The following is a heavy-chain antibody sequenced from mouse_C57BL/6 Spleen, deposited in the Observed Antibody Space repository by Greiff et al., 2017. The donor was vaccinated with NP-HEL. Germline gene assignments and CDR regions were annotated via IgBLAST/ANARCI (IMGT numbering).Heavy chain of an antibody. CDR3: VRLWSDYAMDY. Sequence: EVHLVESGGGLVQPKGSLKLSCAASGFSFNTYAMNWVRQAPGKGLEWVARIRSKSNNYATYYADSVKDRFTISRDDSESMLYLQMNNLKTEDTAMYYCVRLWSDYAMDYWGQGTSVTVSS. CDR1: GFSFNTYA. J-gene: IGHJ4*01. D-gene: IGHD1-1*02. V-gene: IGHV10-1*01. CDR2: IRSKSNNYAT.